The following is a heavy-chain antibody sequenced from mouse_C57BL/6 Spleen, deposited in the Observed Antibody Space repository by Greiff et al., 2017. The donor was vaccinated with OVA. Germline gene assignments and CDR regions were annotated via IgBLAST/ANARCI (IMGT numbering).Heavy chain of an antibody. Sequence: QVQLQQSGAELVRPGTSVKVSCKASGYAFTNYLIAWVKQRPGQGLEWIGVINPGSGGTNYNEKFKGQATLTADKSSSTAYMQLSSLTSEDSAVYFCARNYGSSYVGYAMDDWGQGTSVTVSS. CDR2: INPGSGGT. D-gene: IGHD1-1*01. J-gene: IGHJ4*01. V-gene: IGHV1-54*01. CDR3: ARNYGSSYVGYAMDD. CDR1: GYAFTNYL.